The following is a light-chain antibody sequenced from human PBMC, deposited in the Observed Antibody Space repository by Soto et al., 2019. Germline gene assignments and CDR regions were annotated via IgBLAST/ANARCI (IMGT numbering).Light chain of an antibody. CDR1: QNIRGNE. J-gene: IGKJ1*01. CDR3: QDYGTSHPWT. Sequence: EVVLTQSPGALSLSPGEGVTLSCRASQNIRGNELAWYRQKRGQAPRLLIYGGSSRAEGIPDRFSGRGTGTKLTLSISRLGPEDSAVYYCQDYGTSHPWTFGQGTKLEIK. V-gene: IGKV3-20*01. CDR2: GGS.